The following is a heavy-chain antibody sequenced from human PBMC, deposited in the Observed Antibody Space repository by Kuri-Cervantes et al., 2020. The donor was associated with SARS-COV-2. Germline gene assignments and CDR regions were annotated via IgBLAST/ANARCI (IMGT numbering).Heavy chain of an antibody. CDR2: IYSGGST. J-gene: IGHJ4*02. V-gene: IGHV3-53*01. Sequence: GESLKISCAASGFTVSSNYMSWVRQAPGKGLEWVSVIYSGGSTYYADSVKGRFTISRDDSKNMAYLQMNSLKTEDTAVYYCTTLIDYWGQGALVTVSS. CDR1: GFTVSSNY. CDR3: TTLIDY.